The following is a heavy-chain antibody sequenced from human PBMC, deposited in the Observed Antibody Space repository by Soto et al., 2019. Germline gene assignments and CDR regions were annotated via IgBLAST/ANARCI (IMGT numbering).Heavy chain of an antibody. CDR2: IVVGSGNT. J-gene: IGHJ3*02. Sequence: QMQLVQSGPEVKKPGTSVKVSCKASGFTFTSSAMQWVRQARGQRLEWIGWIVVGSGNTNYAQKFQERVTITRDMSTSTAYMELSSLRSEDTAVYYCAAMGGGWYDLRRQSAFDIWGQGTMVTVSS. CDR3: AAMGGGWYDLRRQSAFDI. V-gene: IGHV1-58*02. D-gene: IGHD6-19*01. CDR1: GFTFTSSA.